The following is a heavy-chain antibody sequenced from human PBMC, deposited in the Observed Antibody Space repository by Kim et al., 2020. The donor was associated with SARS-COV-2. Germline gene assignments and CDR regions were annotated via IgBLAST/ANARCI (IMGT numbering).Heavy chain of an antibody. V-gene: IGHV3-21*04. Sequence: GGSLRLSCAASGFTFSSYSMNWVRQAPGKGLEWVSSISSSSSYIYYADSVKGRFTISRDNAKNSLYLQMNSLRAEDTAVYYCARDTRSNYYGSYIGYYYYGMDVWGQGTTVTVSS. CDR1: GFTFSSYS. CDR3: ARDTRSNYYGSYIGYYYYGMDV. J-gene: IGHJ6*02. D-gene: IGHD3-10*01. CDR2: ISSSSSYI.